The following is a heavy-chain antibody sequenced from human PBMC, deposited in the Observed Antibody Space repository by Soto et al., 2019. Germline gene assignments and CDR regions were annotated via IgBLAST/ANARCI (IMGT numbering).Heavy chain of an antibody. CDR1: GFTVSIYS. J-gene: IGHJ4*02. CDR3: AKLRDYYSSSWPGDDY. CDR2: ISGSGGST. V-gene: IGHV3-23*01. D-gene: IGHD6-13*01. Sequence: GGSLVLSCAASGFTVSIYSMSLVRQAPGKGLEWVSAISGSGGSTYYADSVKGRFTISRDNSKNTLYLQMNSLRAEDTAVYYCAKLRDYYSSSWPGDDYWGQGTLVTVSS.